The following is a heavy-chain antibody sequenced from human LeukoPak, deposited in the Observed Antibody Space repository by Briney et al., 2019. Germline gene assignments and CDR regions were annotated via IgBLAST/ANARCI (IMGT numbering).Heavy chain of an antibody. CDR1: GGSFSGYY. CDR3: ARMGGWYAFDI. V-gene: IGHV4-34*01. J-gene: IGHJ3*02. Sequence: SETLSLTCAVYGGSFSGYYWSWIRQPPGKGLEWIGEINHSGSTNYNPSLKSRVTISVDTSKNQFSLKLSSVTAADTAVYYCARMGGWYAFDIWGQGTMVTVSS. D-gene: IGHD6-19*01. CDR2: INHSGST.